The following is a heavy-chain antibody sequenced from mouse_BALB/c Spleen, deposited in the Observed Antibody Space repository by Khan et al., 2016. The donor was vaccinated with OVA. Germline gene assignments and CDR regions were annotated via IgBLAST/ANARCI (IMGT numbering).Heavy chain of an antibody. CDR3: ERDGAYHSSGDWIAY. J-gene: IGHJ3*01. V-gene: IGHV1-4*01. CDR1: GYTFTSYT. Sequence: QVRLQQSGAELARPGASVKMSCKASGYTFTSYTMHWVKQRPGQGLEWIGYINPSNDYTNYNQNFKDKATLIVDKSSSTAYMQLSSLTSEDSSVFYCERDGAYHSSGDWIAYWGQGTLVTVSA. CDR2: INPSNDYT. D-gene: IGHD2-12*01.